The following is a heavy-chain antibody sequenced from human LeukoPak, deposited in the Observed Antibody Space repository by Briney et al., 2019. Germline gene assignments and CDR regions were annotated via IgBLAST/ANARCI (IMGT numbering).Heavy chain of an antibody. J-gene: IGHJ6*02. CDR3: ARGSGSYYYDMDV. CDR2: IYYGGST. Sequence: SETLPLTCTVSGGSVSSGTYYWSWIRQPPGKGLEWIGYIYYGGSTNYNPSLKSRVTISADTSKNQFSLKLSSVTAADTAVYYCARGSGSYYYDMDVWGQGTTVTVSS. V-gene: IGHV4-61*01. CDR1: GGSVSSGTYY. D-gene: IGHD1-26*01.